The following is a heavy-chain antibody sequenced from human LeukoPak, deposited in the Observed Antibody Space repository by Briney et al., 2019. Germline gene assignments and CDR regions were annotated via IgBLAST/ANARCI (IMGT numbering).Heavy chain of an antibody. V-gene: IGHV3-30*04. CDR1: GFTFSTYA. CDR2: ISYDGRQN. J-gene: IGHJ4*02. CDR3: ARRYSYVVSGFPREY. Sequence: PGGSLRLSCAASGFTFSTYAMNWVRQAPGKGLEWVAVISYDGRQNYYADSVKGRFTISRDNSKNTLYLQMNSLRDEDTAVYYCARRYSYVVSGFPREYWGQGTLVTVSS. D-gene: IGHD5-18*01.